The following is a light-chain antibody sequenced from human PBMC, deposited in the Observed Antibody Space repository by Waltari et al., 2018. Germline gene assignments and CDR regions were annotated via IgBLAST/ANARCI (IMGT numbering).Light chain of an antibody. J-gene: IGLJ3*02. Sequence: SVLTQSPSASGAPCQSVTITCSGCAPNIGGHDLLGYQHLPGMAPKLLMYLNNQRPSGVPDRFSGSKAGTSASLAISGLQSEDEADYYWASWDDILNGRVFGGGTKVTVL. CDR1: APNIGGHD. CDR2: LNN. V-gene: IGLV1-44*01. CDR3: ASWDDILNGRV.